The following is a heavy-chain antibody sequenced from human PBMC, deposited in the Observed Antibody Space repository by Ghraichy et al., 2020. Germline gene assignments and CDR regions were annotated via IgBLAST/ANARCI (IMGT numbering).Heavy chain of an antibody. J-gene: IGHJ4*02. V-gene: IGHV3-74*01. CDR2: SKSDGTYT. D-gene: IGHD5-12*01. CDR3: ARVNYEASGYGYDY. CDR1: GFTLSGYY. Sequence: GGSLRLSCAASGFTLSGYYMHWVRQPLGRGLVWVSKSKSDGTYTNYADSVKGRFTVSRDNAKNMLYLRMDSFRAEDTAVYYCARVNYEASGYGYDYWGQGSLVTVAS.